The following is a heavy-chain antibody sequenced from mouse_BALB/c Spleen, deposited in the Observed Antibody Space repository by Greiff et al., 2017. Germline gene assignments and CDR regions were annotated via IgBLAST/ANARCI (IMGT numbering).Heavy chain of an antibody. V-gene: IGHV3-6*02. Sequence: EVKLQESGPGLVKPSQSLSLTCSVTGYSITSGYYWNWIRQFPGNKLEWMGYISYDGSNNYNPSLKNRISITRDTSKNQFFLKLNSVTTEDTATYYCARGSSYYGNAMDYWGQGTSVTVSS. CDR2: ISYDGSN. J-gene: IGHJ4*01. CDR3: ARGSSYYGNAMDY. CDR1: GYSITSGYY. D-gene: IGHD2-10*01.